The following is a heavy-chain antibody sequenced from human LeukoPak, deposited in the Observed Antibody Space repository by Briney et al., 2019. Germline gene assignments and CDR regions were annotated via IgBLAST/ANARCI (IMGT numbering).Heavy chain of an antibody. CDR1: GGSISSYY. J-gene: IGHJ4*02. CDR2: IYYSGST. D-gene: IGHD4-17*01. V-gene: IGHV4-59*01. CDR3: ARQSTVTTVYYFDY. Sequence: PSETLSLTCTVSGGSISSYYWSWIRQPPGKGLEWIGYIYYSGSTNYNPSLKSRVTISVDTSKNQFSLKLSSVTAADTAAYYCARQSTVTTVYYFDYWGQGTLVTVSS.